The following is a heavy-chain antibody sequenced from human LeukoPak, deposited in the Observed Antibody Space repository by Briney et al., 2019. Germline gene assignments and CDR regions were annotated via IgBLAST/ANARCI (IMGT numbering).Heavy chain of an antibody. CDR2: ISGSGGST. V-gene: IGHV3-23*01. D-gene: IGHD6-13*01. CDR3: AKDFFSSSWPYYFDY. CDR1: GFTFSSYA. J-gene: IGHJ4*02. Sequence: PGGSLRLSCAASGFTFSSYAMSWVRQAPGKGLEWVSAISGSGGSTYYADSVKGRFTISRDNSKNTLYLQMNSLRAEDTAVYYCAKDFFSSSWPYYFDYWGQGTLVTVSS.